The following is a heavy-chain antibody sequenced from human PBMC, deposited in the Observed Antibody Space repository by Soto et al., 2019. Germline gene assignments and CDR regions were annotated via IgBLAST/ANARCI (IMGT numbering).Heavy chain of an antibody. V-gene: IGHV1-18*01. Sequence: GASVKVSCKASGYTFTRCGISWVRQAPGQGLEWMGWISPYSGKTNYARKFKDRVTMTTDTSTSTVYMELTSLTSDDTAVYYCAREGLLLLPDYWGQGTLVTVSS. CDR3: AREGLLLLPDY. J-gene: IGHJ4*02. D-gene: IGHD3-22*01. CDR2: ISPYSGKT. CDR1: GYTFTRCG.